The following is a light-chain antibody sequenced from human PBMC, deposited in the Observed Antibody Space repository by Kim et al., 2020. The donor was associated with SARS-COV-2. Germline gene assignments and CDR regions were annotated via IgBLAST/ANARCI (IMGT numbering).Light chain of an antibody. CDR3: ATWDDSLSGPV. CDR2: KSI. Sequence: GQRVTISGSGSSSNIGSNYVYWYQQVPGTAPKLLIYKSIQRPSGVPDRFSGSKPGTSASLAISGLRSEDEADYYCATWDDSLSGPVFGGGTQLTVL. V-gene: IGLV1-47*01. J-gene: IGLJ2*01. CDR1: SSNIGSNY.